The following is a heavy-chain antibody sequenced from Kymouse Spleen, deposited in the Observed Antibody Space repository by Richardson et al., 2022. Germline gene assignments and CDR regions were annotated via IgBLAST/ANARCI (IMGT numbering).Heavy chain of an antibody. CDR2: IWYDGSNK. V-gene: IGHV3-33*01. J-gene: IGHJ6*02. D-gene: IGHD3-10*01. CDR3: ARDRGYYGSGSYGDYYYGMDV. CDR1: GFTFSSYG. Sequence: QVQLVESGGGVVQPGRSLRLSCAASGFTFSSYGMHWVRQAPGKGLEWVAVIWYDGSNKYYADSVKGRFTISRDNSKNTLYLQMNSLRAEDTAVYYCARDRGYYGSGSYGDYYYGMDVWGQGTTVTVSS.